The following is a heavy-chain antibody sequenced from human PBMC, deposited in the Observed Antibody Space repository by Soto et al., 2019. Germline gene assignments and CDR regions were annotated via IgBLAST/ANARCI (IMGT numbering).Heavy chain of an antibody. CDR3: ATVYCTNGVCYTRDAFDI. D-gene: IGHD2-8*01. J-gene: IGHJ3*02. V-gene: IGHV3-53*01. CDR1: GFTVSSNY. Sequence: GGSLRLSCAASGFTVSSNYMSWVRQAPGKGLEWVSVIYSGGSTYYADSVKGRFTISRDNSKNTLYLQMNSLRAEDTAVYYCATVYCTNGVCYTRDAFDIWGQGTMVTVSS. CDR2: IYSGGST.